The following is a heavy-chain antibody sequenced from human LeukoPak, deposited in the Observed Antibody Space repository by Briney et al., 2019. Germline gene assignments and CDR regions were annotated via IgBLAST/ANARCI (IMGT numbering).Heavy chain of an antibody. Sequence: GGSLRLSCAASGFTFSSYAMNWVHQAPGKGLEWVSFISSSSSTIYYADSVKGRFTISRDNAKNSLYLQMNSLRAEDTAVYYCATDRGGSYSAIDYWGEGTLVTVSS. J-gene: IGHJ4*02. V-gene: IGHV3-48*04. CDR3: ATDRGGSYSAIDY. CDR2: ISSSSSTI. CDR1: GFTFSSYA. D-gene: IGHD1-26*01.